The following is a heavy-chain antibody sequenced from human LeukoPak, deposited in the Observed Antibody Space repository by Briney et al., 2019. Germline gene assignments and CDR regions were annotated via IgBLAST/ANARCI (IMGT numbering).Heavy chain of an antibody. CDR3: ARGDGYGGNSDVDY. V-gene: IGHV1-18*01. J-gene: IGHJ4*02. CDR2: IRAANGNT. CDR1: GYIFTTYD. D-gene: IGHD4-23*01. Sequence: ASVEVSCKVSGYIFTTYDISWVRQAPGQGLEWIGWIRAANGNTNYAQKFRDRVTLTADIDTNTAYLELRTLRPDDTAVYYCARGDGYGGNSDVDYWGQGTLVTVSS.